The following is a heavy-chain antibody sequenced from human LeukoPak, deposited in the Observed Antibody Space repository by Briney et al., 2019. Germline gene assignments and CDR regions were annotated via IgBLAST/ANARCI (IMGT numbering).Heavy chain of an antibody. D-gene: IGHD2-2*01. CDR2: IYYSGST. J-gene: IGHJ3*02. V-gene: IGHV4-39*01. Sequence: PSETLSLTCTVSGGSISSSSYYWGWIRQPPGKGLEWIGSIYYSGSTYYNPSLKSRVTISVDTSKNQFSLKLSSVTAADTAVYYCARHNWCSSTSCLGAFDIWGQGTMVTVSS. CDR1: GGSISSSSYY. CDR3: ARHNWCSSTSCLGAFDI.